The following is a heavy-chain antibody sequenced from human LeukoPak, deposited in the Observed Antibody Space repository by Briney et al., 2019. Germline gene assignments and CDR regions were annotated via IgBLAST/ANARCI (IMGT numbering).Heavy chain of an antibody. J-gene: IGHJ5*02. CDR3: ARVIDYGGNSIGCWFDP. V-gene: IGHV4-30-4*01. Sequence: NSSQTLSLTCTVSGGSISSGDYYWSWIRQPPGKGLEWIGYIYYSGSTYYNPSLKSRVTISVDTSKNQFSLKLSSVTAADTAVYYCARVIDYGGNSIGCWFDPWGQGTLVTVSS. CDR1: GGSISSGDYY. CDR2: IYYSGST. D-gene: IGHD4-23*01.